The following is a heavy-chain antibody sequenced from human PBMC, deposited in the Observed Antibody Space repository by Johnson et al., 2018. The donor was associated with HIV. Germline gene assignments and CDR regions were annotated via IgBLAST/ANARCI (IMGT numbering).Heavy chain of an antibody. D-gene: IGHD3-22*01. J-gene: IGHJ3*02. CDR1: GFTFSDYY. Sequence: QVQLVESGGGVVRPGGSLRLSCAASGFTFSDYYMNWIRQAPGKGLEWVSYISTSGSTIYYADSVKGRFTISRDNAKNSLYLQINSLRAEDTAVYYCARDRWATYYYDSSGHGGVFDIWGQGTMVTVSS. V-gene: IGHV3-11*04. CDR3: ARDRWATYYYDSSGHGGVFDI. CDR2: ISTSGSTI.